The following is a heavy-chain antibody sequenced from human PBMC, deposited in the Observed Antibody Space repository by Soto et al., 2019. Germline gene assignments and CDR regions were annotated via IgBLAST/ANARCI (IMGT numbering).Heavy chain of an antibody. Sequence: SGPTLVNPTQTLTLTCTFSGLSLRTSGAGVGWIRQPPGNAPEWLALIYCNDDKRYSPSLKSRITITKDTSKNQVVLTMADMDPVDTGTYYCANGLGARVSFDYWGQGSLVSVSS. CDR3: ANGLGARVSFDY. CDR2: IYCNDDK. V-gene: IGHV2-5*01. CDR1: GLSLRTSGAG. J-gene: IGHJ4*02.